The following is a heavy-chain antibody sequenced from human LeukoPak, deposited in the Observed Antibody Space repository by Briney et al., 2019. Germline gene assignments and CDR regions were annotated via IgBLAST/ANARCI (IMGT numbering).Heavy chain of an antibody. CDR3: ASLGTRGYSSSSRGWFDP. Sequence: ASVKVSCKASGYTFTGYYMHWVRQAPGQGLEWMGIINPSGGSTSYAQKFQGRVTMTRDTSTSTVYMELSSLRSEDTAVYYCASLGTRGYSSSSRGWFDPWGQGTLVTVSS. CDR1: GYTFTGYY. J-gene: IGHJ5*02. D-gene: IGHD6-6*01. CDR2: INPSGGST. V-gene: IGHV1-46*01.